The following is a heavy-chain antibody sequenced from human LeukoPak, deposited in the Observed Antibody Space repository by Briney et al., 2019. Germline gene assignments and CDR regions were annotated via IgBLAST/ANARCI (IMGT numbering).Heavy chain of an antibody. D-gene: IGHD6-19*01. J-gene: IGHJ6*02. CDR1: GYTFTSYD. V-gene: IGHV1-8*01. Sequence: ASVKVSCKASGYTFTSYDINWVRQATGQGLEWMGWMNPNSGNTGYAQKFQGRVTMTRNTSISTAYMELSSLRSEDTAVYYCARGSQPSWAGLYYYYGMDVWGQGTMVTVSS. CDR2: MNPNSGNT. CDR3: ARGSQPSWAGLYYYYGMDV.